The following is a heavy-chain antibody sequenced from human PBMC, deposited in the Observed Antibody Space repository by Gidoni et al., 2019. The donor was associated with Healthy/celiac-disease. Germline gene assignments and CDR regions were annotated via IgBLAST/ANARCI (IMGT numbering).Heavy chain of an antibody. V-gene: IGHV1-69*02. CDR1: GGPFSSYP. Sequence: QVQLVQSGAEVKKPGSSVKVSCKASGGPFSSYPISWVRQAPGHGLEWMGRIIPILGIANYAQKFQGRVTITADKSTSTAYMELSSLRSEDTAVYYCARVYGDYEMGDYYYYGMDVWGQGTTVTVSS. D-gene: IGHD4-17*01. CDR3: ARVYGDYEMGDYYYYGMDV. CDR2: IIPILGIA. J-gene: IGHJ6*02.